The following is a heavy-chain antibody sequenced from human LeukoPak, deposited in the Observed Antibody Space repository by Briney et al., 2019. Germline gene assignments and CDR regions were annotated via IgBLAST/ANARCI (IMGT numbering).Heavy chain of an antibody. CDR2: INWNGGST. CDR1: GFTFDDYG. Sequence: GGSLRLSCAASGFTFDDYGMSWVRQAPGKGLEWVSGINWNGGSTGYADSVKGRFTISRDNAKNSLYLQMNSLRAEDTALYYCASAKWYYYDTRDYQTPDVRSGFDYWGQGTLVTVSS. CDR3: ASAKWYYYDTRDYQTPDVRSGFDY. D-gene: IGHD3-22*01. V-gene: IGHV3-20*04. J-gene: IGHJ4*02.